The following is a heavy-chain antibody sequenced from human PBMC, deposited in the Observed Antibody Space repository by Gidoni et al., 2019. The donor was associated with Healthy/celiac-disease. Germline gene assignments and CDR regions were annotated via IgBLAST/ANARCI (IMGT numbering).Heavy chain of an antibody. J-gene: IGHJ5*02. CDR3: ARAGGDT. CDR2: LNPSGGST. V-gene: IGHV1-46*01. D-gene: IGHD2-15*01. CDR1: GYTFTSYY. Sequence: QVQLVQSGAEVKKPGASVKVSCKASGYTFTSYYMHWVRQAPGQGLEWMGILNPSGGSTSHAPKFQGRVTMTRDTSTSTVYMELRSLRSEDTAVYYCARAGGDTWGQGTLVTVSS.